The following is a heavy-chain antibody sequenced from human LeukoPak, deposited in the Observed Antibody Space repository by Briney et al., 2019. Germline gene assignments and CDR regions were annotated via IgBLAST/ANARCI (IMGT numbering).Heavy chain of an antibody. CDR1: GFTFSNAW. V-gene: IGHV3-15*01. Sequence: GGSLRLSCAASGFTFSNAWMSWVRQAPGKGLEWVGRIKSKTDGGTTDYAAPVKGRFTISRDDSKNTLYLQMNSLKTEDTAVYYCTTGVRWELRGFDYWGQGTLVTVSS. J-gene: IGHJ4*02. CDR2: IKSKTDGGTT. CDR3: TTGVRWELRGFDY. D-gene: IGHD2-15*01.